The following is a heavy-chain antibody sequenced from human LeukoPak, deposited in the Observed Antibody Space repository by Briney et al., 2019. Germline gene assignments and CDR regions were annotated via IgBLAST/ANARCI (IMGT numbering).Heavy chain of an antibody. Sequence: SETLSLTCTVSGGSISSGGYYWSWIRQHPGKGLEWIGYIYYSGSTYYNPSLKSRVTMSVDTSKNQFSLKLSSVTAADTAVYYCARDRGPGHSSSWSSLPGPFDYWGQGTLVTVSS. D-gene: IGHD6-13*01. CDR2: IYYSGST. CDR1: GGSISSGGYY. V-gene: IGHV4-31*03. CDR3: ARDRGPGHSSSWSSLPGPFDY. J-gene: IGHJ4*02.